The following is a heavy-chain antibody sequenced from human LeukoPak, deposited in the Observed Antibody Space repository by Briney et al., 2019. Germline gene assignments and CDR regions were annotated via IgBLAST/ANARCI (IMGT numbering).Heavy chain of an antibody. Sequence: PGGSLRLSCGASGFTFSITWMSWVRQAPAKGLEWVGRIKSKIDGGTTDYAAPVKGRFTISRDDSKNTLYLQMDSLKTDDTALYYYAGGFDIWGRGTMVTVSS. CDR2: IKSKIDGGTT. CDR1: GFTFSITW. CDR3: AGGFDI. D-gene: IGHD2-15*01. V-gene: IGHV3-15*01. J-gene: IGHJ3*02.